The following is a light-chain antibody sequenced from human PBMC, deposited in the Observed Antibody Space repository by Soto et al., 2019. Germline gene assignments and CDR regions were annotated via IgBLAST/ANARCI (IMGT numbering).Light chain of an antibody. CDR1: SGHSSYI. V-gene: IGLV4-60*02. J-gene: IGLJ3*02. CDR2: LEGSGSY. Sequence: QAVVTQSSSASASLGSSVKLTCTLSSGHSSYIIAWHQQQPGKAPRYLMKLEGSGSYNKGSGVPDRFSGSSSGADRYLTISNLQFEDEADYYCETWDFNTRVFGGGTQLTVL. CDR3: ETWDFNTRV.